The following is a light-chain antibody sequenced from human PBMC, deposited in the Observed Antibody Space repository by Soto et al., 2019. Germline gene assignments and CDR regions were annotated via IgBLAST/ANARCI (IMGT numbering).Light chain of an antibody. CDR3: QTWGSGIRVV. CDR1: SGHSSYA. V-gene: IGLV4-69*01. CDR2: LNSDGSH. J-gene: IGLJ2*01. Sequence: QPVLTQSPSASASLEASVKLTCTLSSGHSSYAIAWHQQQSEKGPRYLMKLNSDGSHSKGDGIPDRFSGSSSGAERYLTISSLQSEDEADYYCQTWGSGIRVVFGGGTKLTVL.